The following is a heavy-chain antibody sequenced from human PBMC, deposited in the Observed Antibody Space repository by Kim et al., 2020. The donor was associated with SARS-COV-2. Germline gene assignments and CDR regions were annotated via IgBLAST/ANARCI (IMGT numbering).Heavy chain of an antibody. J-gene: IGHJ4*02. D-gene: IGHD2-21*01. Sequence: VKSRITINPGTSKNQFSLQLNSVTPEDTAVYYCARELAYCGGDCYDYFDYWGQGTLVTVSS. CDR3: ARELAYCGGDCYDYFDY. V-gene: IGHV6-1*01.